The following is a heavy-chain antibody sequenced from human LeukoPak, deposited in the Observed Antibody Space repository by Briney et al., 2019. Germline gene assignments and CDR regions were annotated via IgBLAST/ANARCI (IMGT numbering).Heavy chain of an antibody. V-gene: IGHV4-34*01. CDR3: ARGVGGGYSYGDWFDP. D-gene: IGHD5-18*01. CDR1: GGSFSGYY. J-gene: IGHJ5*02. Sequence: SETLSLTCGVYGGSFSGYYWSWIRQPPGKGLEWIGEINHSGSTNYNPSLKSRVTISVDTSKNQFSLKLSSVTAADTAVYYCARGVGGGYSYGDWFDPWGQGTLVTVSS. CDR2: INHSGST.